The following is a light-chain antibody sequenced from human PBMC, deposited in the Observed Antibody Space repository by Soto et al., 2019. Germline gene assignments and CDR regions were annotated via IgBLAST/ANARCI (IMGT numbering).Light chain of an antibody. CDR1: QSVSSN. CDR2: GAS. J-gene: IGKJ1*01. V-gene: IGKV3-20*01. Sequence: EIVMTQSPATLSVSPGERATLSCRASQSVSSNLAWYQQKPGQAPRLLXYGASNRATGIPDRFSGSGSGTDFTLTISSLEPEDFAVYYCQKYGSSPPWTFGQGTKVDIK. CDR3: QKYGSSPPWT.